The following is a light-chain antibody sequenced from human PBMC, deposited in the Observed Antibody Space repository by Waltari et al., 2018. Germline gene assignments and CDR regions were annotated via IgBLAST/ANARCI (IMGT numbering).Light chain of an antibody. Sequence: DIVMTQSPDSLAVSLGEGATINCRSSQAVLYISNNKNNLAWYQQKPGQHPKLLIYWASTRESGVPDRCSGSGSGADFTLTISSLQAEDVAVYYCQQYYSSPWTFGQGTNVEIK. CDR3: QQYYSSPWT. J-gene: IGKJ1*01. V-gene: IGKV4-1*01. CDR1: QAVLYISNNKNN. CDR2: WAS.